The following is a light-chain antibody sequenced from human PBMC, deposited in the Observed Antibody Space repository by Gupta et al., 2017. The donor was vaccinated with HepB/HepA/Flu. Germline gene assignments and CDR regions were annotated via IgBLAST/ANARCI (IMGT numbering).Light chain of an antibody. Sequence: QPVLTQTPSASGTPGQRITISCSGAKSHSGSYYVSWYQHFPGTAPKLLMFKNDKPPSGVPDRFSGSKSGTSASLATIGLRSDEEADYYCATWDATQNSFVFGPGTRLTVL. CDR3: ATWDATQNSFV. CDR2: KND. J-gene: IGLJ1*01. CDR1: KSHSGSYY. V-gene: IGLV1-47*01.